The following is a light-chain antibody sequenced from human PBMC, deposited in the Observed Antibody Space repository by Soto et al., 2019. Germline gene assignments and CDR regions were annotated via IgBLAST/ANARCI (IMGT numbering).Light chain of an antibody. V-gene: IGKV3-20*01. Sequence: EIVMTQSPVTLSVSPGERATLSCRASQSVSSNYLAWYQQKTGQAPSLLIYGASSRAAGIPDRFSGSGSGTDFTLTISTLEPEDFAVYYCQQYGSSPPTFGQGTKV. CDR3: QQYGSSPPT. CDR1: QSVSSNY. CDR2: GAS. J-gene: IGKJ1*01.